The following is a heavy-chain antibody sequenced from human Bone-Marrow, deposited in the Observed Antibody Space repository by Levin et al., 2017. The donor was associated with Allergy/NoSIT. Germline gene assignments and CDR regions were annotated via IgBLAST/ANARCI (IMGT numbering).Heavy chain of an antibody. V-gene: IGHV3-23*01. CDR2: ISGSGGST. D-gene: IGHD2-8*01. CDR3: AKDLGYCTNGVCHGLHYYDYYGMDG. J-gene: IGHJ6*02. Sequence: GGSLRLSCAASGFTFSSYAMSWVRQAPGKGLEWVSAISGSGGSTYYADSVKGRFTISRDNSKNTLYLQMNSLRAEDTAVYYCAKDLGYCTNGVCHGLHYYDYYGMDGWGQGTTVTVSS. CDR1: GFTFSSYA.